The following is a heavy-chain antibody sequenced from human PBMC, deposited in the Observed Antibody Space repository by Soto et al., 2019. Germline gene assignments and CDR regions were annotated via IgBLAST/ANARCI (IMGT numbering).Heavy chain of an antibody. V-gene: IGHV4-34*01. CDR1: GGSFSGYY. CDR2: INHSGGT. D-gene: IGHD3-22*01. Sequence: QVQPPQGGAGPLKPSETLSLTRPVHGGSFSGYYWNRVRQPPGEGPEWIAEINHSGGTNYNPSLQSRVTISVDTSKNQFSLKLSSVTAADTAVYYCTRGLLKDSSGYYPYYWGQGTLVTVSS. J-gene: IGHJ4*02. CDR3: TRGLLKDSSGYYPYY.